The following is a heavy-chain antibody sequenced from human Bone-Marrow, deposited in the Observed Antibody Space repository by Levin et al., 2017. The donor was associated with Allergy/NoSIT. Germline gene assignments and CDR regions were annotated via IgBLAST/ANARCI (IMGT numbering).Heavy chain of an antibody. CDR2: IWYDGSYK. Sequence: GGSLRLSCAASGFTFSSYGMHWVRQAPGKGLEWVAVIWYDGSYKYYADSVRGRFTISRDNSKNTVYLQMNSLRAEDTAVYYCARHNSSVDYWGQGTLVTVSS. J-gene: IGHJ4*02. CDR1: GFTFSSYG. CDR3: ARHNSSVDY. D-gene: IGHD6-6*01. V-gene: IGHV3-33*01.